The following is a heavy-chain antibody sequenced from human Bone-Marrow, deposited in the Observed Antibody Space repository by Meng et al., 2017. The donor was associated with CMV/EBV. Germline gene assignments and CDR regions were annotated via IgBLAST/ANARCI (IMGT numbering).Heavy chain of an antibody. J-gene: IGHJ3*02. CDR3: ARDGGGCSNGICYSNGDAFDI. Sequence: SETLSLTCTVSGGSISSITYYWRWIRQPPGKGLEWIGSIYYSGSAHYNPSLQSRVTITVDTSKNQFSLRLSSVTAADTAVYYCARDGGGCSNGICYSNGDAFDIWGQGTMVTVSS. V-gene: IGHV4-39*07. CDR1: GGSISSITYY. D-gene: IGHD2-8*01. CDR2: IYYSGSA.